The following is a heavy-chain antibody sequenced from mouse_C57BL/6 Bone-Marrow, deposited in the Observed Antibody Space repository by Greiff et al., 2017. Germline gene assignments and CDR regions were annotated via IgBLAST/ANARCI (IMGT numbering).Heavy chain of an antibody. Sequence: VMLVESGPGLVAPSQSLSITCTVSGFSLTSYGVDWVRQSPGKGLEWLGVIWGVGSTNYNSALKSRLSISKDNSKSQVFLKMNSLQTDDTAMYYCASGHEYYGSSHHFAYWGQGTLVTVSA. V-gene: IGHV2-6*01. D-gene: IGHD1-1*01. CDR3: ASGHEYYGSSHHFAY. CDR1: GFSLTSYG. J-gene: IGHJ3*01. CDR2: IWGVGST.